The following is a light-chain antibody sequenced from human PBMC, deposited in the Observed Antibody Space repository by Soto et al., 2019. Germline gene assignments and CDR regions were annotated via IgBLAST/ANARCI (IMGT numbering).Light chain of an antibody. Sequence: EIVMTQSPATLSVSPGERATLSCRASQSVSRNLAWYQQKPGQAPRLLMYAASVRATAVPARFSASGSGTEFSLTISSLQSEDFAVYYCQQYSNWPLTFGGGTKVEIK. CDR2: AAS. J-gene: IGKJ4*01. V-gene: IGKV3D-15*01. CDR1: QSVSRN. CDR3: QQYSNWPLT.